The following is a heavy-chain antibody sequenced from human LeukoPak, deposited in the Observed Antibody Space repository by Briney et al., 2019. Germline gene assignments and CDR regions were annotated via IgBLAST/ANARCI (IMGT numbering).Heavy chain of an antibody. J-gene: IGHJ4*02. CDR2: IYHSGST. V-gene: IGHV4-30-2*05. Sequence: PSETLSLTCAVSGGSISSGGYSWSWIRQPPGKGLEWIGYIYHSGSTYYNPSLKSRVTISVDTSKNQFSLKLSSVTAADTAVYYCARGVPTSEGELGIQLWSELYYFDYWGQGTLVTVSS. CDR1: GGSISSGGYS. CDR3: ARGVPTSEGELGIQLWSELYYFDY. D-gene: IGHD5-18*01.